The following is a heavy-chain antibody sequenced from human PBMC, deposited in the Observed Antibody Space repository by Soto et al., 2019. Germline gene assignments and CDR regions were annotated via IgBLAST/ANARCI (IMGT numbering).Heavy chain of an antibody. V-gene: IGHV4-31*03. D-gene: IGHD2-2*01. CDR3: ARVSFGDYQLLSYFDY. CDR2: IHYGGSP. J-gene: IGHJ4*02. CDR1: GGSVSSGSYH. Sequence: QVQLQESGPGLVKPSQTLSLTCTVSGGSVSSGSYHWSWIRQHPGKGLEWIGYIHYGGSPYYNPSLKSRVTMSIDTSKNQFSLNLSSVTAADTAVYFCARVSFGDYQLLSYFDYWGQGTLVTVSS.